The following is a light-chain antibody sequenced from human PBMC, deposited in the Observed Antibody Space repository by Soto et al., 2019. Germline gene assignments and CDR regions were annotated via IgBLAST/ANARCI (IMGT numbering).Light chain of an antibody. CDR3: QQRSHGLT. J-gene: IGKJ4*01. V-gene: IGKV1-5*03. Sequence: DIQMTQSPSTLSGSVGDRVTITCRASQTISSWLAWYQQKPGKAPKLLIYKASTLKSGVPSRFSGSGSGTEFTLTISSLQPDDFAVYYCQQRSHGLTFGGGTKVEIK. CDR2: KAS. CDR1: QTISSW.